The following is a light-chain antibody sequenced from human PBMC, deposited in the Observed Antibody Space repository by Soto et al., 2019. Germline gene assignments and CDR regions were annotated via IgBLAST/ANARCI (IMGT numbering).Light chain of an antibody. CDR2: TDN. V-gene: IGLV1-47*02. Sequence: QSVLTQQPSASGTPGQRVTISCSGSTSNIGNHYVYWYQQLPGTAPKLLIYTDNQRPSGVPDRFSGSKSGTSASLAISGLRSEDEADYYCAAWDDSLSGVVFGGGTKLTVL. J-gene: IGLJ3*02. CDR3: AAWDDSLSGVV. CDR1: TSNIGNHY.